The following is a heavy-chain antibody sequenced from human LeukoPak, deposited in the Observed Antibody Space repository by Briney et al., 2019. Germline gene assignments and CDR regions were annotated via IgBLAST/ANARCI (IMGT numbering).Heavy chain of an antibody. CDR3: AREGDRHLTFDY. CDR2: ISGSGGST. CDR1: GFTFSSYA. J-gene: IGHJ4*02. D-gene: IGHD3-16*01. V-gene: IGHV3-23*01. Sequence: PGGSLRLSCAASGFTFSSYAMSWVRQAPGKGLEWVSAISGSGGSTYYADSVKGRFTISRDNSDNTVYLQMNGLRLEDTAVYFCAREGDRHLTFDYWGRGTLVTVSS.